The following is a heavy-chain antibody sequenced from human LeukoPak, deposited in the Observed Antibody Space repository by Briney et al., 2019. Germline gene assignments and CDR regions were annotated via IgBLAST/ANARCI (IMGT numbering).Heavy chain of an antibody. Sequence: GASLQISCKGSGYRFSSDWIGWVRQLPGKGLECMGVIYPGDSDTRYSPSFQGQVTISVDRSISTAYLQWSSLKASDTAMYYCARLPYCGGDCYPNWFDPWGQGTLVTVSS. D-gene: IGHD2-21*02. CDR3: ARLPYCGGDCYPNWFDP. V-gene: IGHV5-51*01. CDR2: IYPGDSDT. J-gene: IGHJ5*02. CDR1: GYRFSSDW.